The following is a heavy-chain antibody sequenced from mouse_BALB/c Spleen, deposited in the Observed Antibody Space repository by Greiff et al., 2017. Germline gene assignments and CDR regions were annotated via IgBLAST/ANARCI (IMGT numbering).Heavy chain of an antibody. V-gene: IGHV2-2*02. D-gene: IGHD2-4*01. J-gene: IGHJ3*01. Sequence: QVQLKESGPGLVAPSQSLSITCTVSGFSLTSYGVHWVRQSPGKGLEWLGVIWSGGSTDYNAAFISRLSISKDNSKSQVFFKMNSLQANDTAIYYCARNMITLAYWGQGTLVTVSA. CDR1: GFSLTSYG. CDR2: IWSGGST. CDR3: ARNMITLAY.